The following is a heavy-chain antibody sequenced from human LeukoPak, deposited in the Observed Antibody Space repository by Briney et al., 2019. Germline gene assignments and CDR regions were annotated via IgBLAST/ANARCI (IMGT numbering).Heavy chain of an antibody. CDR3: ARDKGALMMATMYYFDY. Sequence: PGGSLRLSCTVSGFNVTRNYMNWVRQAPGKGLEWVSSISSSSSYIYYADSVKGRFTISRDNAKNSLYLQMNSLRAEDTAVYYCARDKGALMMATMYYFDYWGQGTLVTVSS. D-gene: IGHD5-24*01. CDR1: GFNVTRNY. CDR2: ISSSSSYI. V-gene: IGHV3-21*01. J-gene: IGHJ4*02.